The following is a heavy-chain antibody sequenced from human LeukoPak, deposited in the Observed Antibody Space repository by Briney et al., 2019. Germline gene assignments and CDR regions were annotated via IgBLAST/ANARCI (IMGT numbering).Heavy chain of an antibody. J-gene: IGHJ4*02. CDR1: GFTFSSYG. CDR2: IRYDGSNK. CDR3: AKDQYDYVWGGYGY. V-gene: IGHV3-30*02. D-gene: IGHD3-16*01. Sequence: PGGSLRLSCAASGFTFSSYGMHWVRQAPGKGLEWVAFIRYDGSNKYYADSVKGRFTISRDNSKNTLYLQMNSLRAEDTAVYYCAKDQYDYVWGGYGYWGQGTLVTVSS.